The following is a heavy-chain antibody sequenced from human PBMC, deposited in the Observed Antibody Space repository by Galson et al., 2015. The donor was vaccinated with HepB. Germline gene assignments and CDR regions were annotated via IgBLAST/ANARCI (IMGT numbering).Heavy chain of an antibody. CDR2: IPYDGSNK. V-gene: IGHV3-30*04. CDR1: GFTFSSYA. D-gene: IGHD6-19*01. CDR3: ARARGWYGDVAVY. J-gene: IGHJ4*02. Sequence: SLRLSCAASGFTFSSYAMHWVRQAPGKGLEWVAVIPYDGSNKYYADSVKGRFTISRDNSKNTLYLQMNSLRAEDTAVYYCARARGWYGDVAVYWGQGTLVTVSS.